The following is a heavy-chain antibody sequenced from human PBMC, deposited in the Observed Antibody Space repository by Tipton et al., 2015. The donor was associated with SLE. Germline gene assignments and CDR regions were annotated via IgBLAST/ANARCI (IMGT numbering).Heavy chain of an antibody. CDR1: GGSISSYY. CDR2: IYYSGST. V-gene: IGHV4-59*01. D-gene: IGHD2-15*01. CDR3: ARGRDRGREDAFDI. J-gene: IGHJ3*02. Sequence: TLSLTCTVSGGSISSYYWSWIRQPPGKGLEWIGYIYYSGSTNYNPSLKSRVTISVDTSKNQFSLKLSSVTAADTAVYYCARGRDRGREDAFDIWGQGTMVAVSS.